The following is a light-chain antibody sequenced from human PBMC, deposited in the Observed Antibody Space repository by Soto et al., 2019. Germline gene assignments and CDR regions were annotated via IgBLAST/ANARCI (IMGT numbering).Light chain of an antibody. CDR1: QSVSSN. V-gene: IGKV3-15*01. J-gene: IGKJ1*01. CDR3: QQYNNWPRT. Sequence: EIVMTQSPATLSVSPGERATLSGRASQSVSSNLAWYQQKPGQAPRLLIYGASTRATGIPARFSGSGSGTEFTLIIISLQSEDFAVYYCQQYNNWPRTFGQGTKVDIK. CDR2: GAS.